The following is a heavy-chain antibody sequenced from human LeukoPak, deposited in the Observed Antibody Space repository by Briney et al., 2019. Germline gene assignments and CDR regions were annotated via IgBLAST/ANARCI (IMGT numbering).Heavy chain of an antibody. J-gene: IGHJ6*03. Sequence: PSETLSLTCTVSGGSISSYYWSWIRQPPGKGLEWIGYIYASGSTNYNPSLKSRVTMSVDTSKNQFSLKLGCVTAADTAVYYCARRYGDCSGGRCNDVRYYYYYMDVWGKGTTVTVSS. CDR1: GGSISSYY. CDR3: ARRYGDCSGGRCNDVRYYYYYMDV. V-gene: IGHV4-4*09. D-gene: IGHD2-15*01. CDR2: IYASGST.